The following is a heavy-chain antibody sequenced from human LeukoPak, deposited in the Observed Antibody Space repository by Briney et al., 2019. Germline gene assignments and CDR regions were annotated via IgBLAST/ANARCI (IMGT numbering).Heavy chain of an antibody. V-gene: IGHV4-39*01. CDR3: ARQPHYYDSSGLIDY. J-gene: IGHJ4*02. CDR2: VYYSGTT. Sequence: ASETLSLTCTVSGGSIRSSSFYWGWIRQPPGKGLEWIGSVYYSGTTYYNPSLKSRVTISVDTSKNQFSLELSSVTAADTAVYYCARQPHYYDSSGLIDYWGQGTLVTVSS. D-gene: IGHD3-22*01. CDR1: GGSIRSSSFY.